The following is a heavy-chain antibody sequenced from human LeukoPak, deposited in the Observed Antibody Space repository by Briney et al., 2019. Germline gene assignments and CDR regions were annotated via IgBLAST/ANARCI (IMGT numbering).Heavy chain of an antibody. V-gene: IGHV3-23*01. CDR2: ISGSGGST. Sequence: GGSLRLSCAASGFTFSSYAMSWVRQAPGKGLEWVSAISGSGGSTYYADSVKGRFTISRDNSKNTLYLQMNSLRAEDTAVYYCAREKIVVRNYYQGMDVWGQGTTVTVSS. D-gene: IGHD3-22*01. CDR1: GFTFSSYA. J-gene: IGHJ6*02. CDR3: AREKIVVRNYYQGMDV.